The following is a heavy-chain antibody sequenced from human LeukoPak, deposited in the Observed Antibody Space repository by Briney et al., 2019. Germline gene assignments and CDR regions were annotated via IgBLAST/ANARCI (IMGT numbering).Heavy chain of an antibody. D-gene: IGHD3-3*01. V-gene: IGHV1-69*05. CDR1: GGTFSSYA. CDR3: ARVSRYYDFWSGPTHDAFDI. Sequence: SVKVSCKASGGTFSSYAISWVRQAPGQGLEWMGGIIPIFGTANYAQTFQGRVTITTDESTSTAYMELSSLRSEDTAVYYCARVSRYYDFWSGPTHDAFDIRGQGTMVTVSS. J-gene: IGHJ3*02. CDR2: IIPIFGTA.